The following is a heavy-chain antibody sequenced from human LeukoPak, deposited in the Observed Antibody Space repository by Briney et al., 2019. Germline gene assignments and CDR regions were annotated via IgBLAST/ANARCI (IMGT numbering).Heavy chain of an antibody. CDR2: ISPSSSYI. Sequence: GGSLRLSCAASGFTFSGYDMNWVRQAPGKGLEWVSSISPSSSYIYYTDSVRGRFTISRDNSKNSLYLQMNSLRAEDTAAYYCARDLERITLVRGVIPNWFDPWGQGTLVTVSS. CDR3: ARDLERITLVRGVIPNWFDP. V-gene: IGHV3-21*01. J-gene: IGHJ5*02. D-gene: IGHD3-10*01. CDR1: GFTFSGYD.